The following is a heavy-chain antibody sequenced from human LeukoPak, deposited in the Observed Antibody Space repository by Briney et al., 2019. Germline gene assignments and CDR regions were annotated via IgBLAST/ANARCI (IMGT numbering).Heavy chain of an antibody. CDR1: GFTFSSHG. V-gene: IGHV3-74*01. J-gene: IGHJ5*02. CDR3: ARDRGAGTPFDP. Sequence: PGGSLRLSCAASGFTFSSHGMHWVRQAPGKGLVWVSRITSDVTNTAYADSVRGRFTISRDNAKNTLYLQMNSLRAEDTAVYYCARDRGAGTPFDPWGQGTLVTVSS. CDR2: ITSDVTNT. D-gene: IGHD1-1*01.